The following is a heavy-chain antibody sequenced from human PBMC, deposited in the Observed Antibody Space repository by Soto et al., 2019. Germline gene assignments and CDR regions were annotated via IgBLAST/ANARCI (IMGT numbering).Heavy chain of an antibody. CDR3: ARLPNKSPQN. CDR1: GFTFSSYW. CDR2: ISNDGRS. J-gene: IGHJ1*01. V-gene: IGHV3-74*01. Sequence: EVQLVESGGGLVQPGGSLRLSCVASGFTFSSYWMHWVRQAPGKGLVWVSSISNDGRSIYADPVKGRFTISRDNAKNTMYLQMNILRAEDTAVYYCARLPNKSPQNWGQGTLVIVSP.